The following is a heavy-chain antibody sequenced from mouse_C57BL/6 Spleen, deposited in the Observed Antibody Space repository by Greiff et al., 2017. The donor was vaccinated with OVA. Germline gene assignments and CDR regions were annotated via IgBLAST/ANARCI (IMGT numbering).Heavy chain of an antibody. CDR2: INPSSGYT. V-gene: IGHV1-7*01. D-gene: IGHD1-1*01. J-gene: IGHJ2*01. CDR1: GYTFTSYW. CDR3: ARITTVVVNYFDY. Sequence: QVQLQQSGAELAKPGASVKLSCKASGYTFTSYWMHWVKQRPGQGLEWIGYINPSSGYTKYNQKFKDTATLTADKSSSTAYMQLSSLTYEDSAVYDCARITTVVVNYFDYWGQGTTLTVSS.